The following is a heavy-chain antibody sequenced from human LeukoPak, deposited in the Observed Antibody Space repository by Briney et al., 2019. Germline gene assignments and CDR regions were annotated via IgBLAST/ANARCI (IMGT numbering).Heavy chain of an antibody. CDR3: ARRTTYYYGSGSSPFDP. V-gene: IGHV4-34*01. D-gene: IGHD3-10*01. CDR1: GGSFSGYY. CDR2: INHSGST. Sequence: PSETLSLTCAVYGGSFSGYYWSWIRQPPGKGLEWIGEINHSGSTNYNLSLKSRVTISVDTSKNQFSLKLSSVTAADTAVYYCARRTTYYYGSGSSPFDPWGQGTLVTVSS. J-gene: IGHJ5*02.